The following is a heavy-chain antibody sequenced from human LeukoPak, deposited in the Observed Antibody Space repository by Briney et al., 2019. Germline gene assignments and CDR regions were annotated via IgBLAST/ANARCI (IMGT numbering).Heavy chain of an antibody. Sequence: PGGSLRLSCAASGFIFSDYYMSWIRQPPGKGLEWIGSIYYSGSTYYNPSLKSRVTISVDTSKNQFSLNLSSVTAADTAVYYCARGSWQLAEEVYWGQGTLVTVSS. CDR3: ARGSWQLAEEVY. CDR2: IYYSGST. J-gene: IGHJ4*02. D-gene: IGHD6-6*01. V-gene: IGHV4-38-2*01. CDR1: GFIFSDYY.